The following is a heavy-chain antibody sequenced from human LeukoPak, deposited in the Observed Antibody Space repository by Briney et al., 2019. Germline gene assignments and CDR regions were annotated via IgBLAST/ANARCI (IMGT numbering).Heavy chain of an antibody. CDR1: GYTFTGYY. V-gene: IGHV1-2*06. CDR2: INPNSGGT. D-gene: IGHD3-22*01. J-gene: IGHJ5*02. CDR3: ARGWVYYDSSGLPIMS. Sequence: ASVKVSCKASGYTFTGYYMHWVRQAPGQGLEGMGRINPNSGGTNYAQKFPGRVIMTRDTYISTAYMELSRLRSDDTAVYYCARGWVYYDSSGLPIMSWGQGTLVTVSS.